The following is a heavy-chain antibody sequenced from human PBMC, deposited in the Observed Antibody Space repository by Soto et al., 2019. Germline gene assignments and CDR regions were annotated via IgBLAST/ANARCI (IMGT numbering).Heavy chain of an antibody. D-gene: IGHD1-26*01. CDR2: IYYSGST. V-gene: IGHV4-61*01. CDR1: GGSVISGSYY. Sequence: LSVTYTVSGGSVISGSYYWSWIRQPPGKGLEWIVYIYYSGSTNYNPSLKSRVTISVDTSKNQFSLKLSSVTAADTAVYYCAREQHSGSYYYQRYFEYWGQGTLVNVSS. J-gene: IGHJ4*02. CDR3: AREQHSGSYYYQRYFEY.